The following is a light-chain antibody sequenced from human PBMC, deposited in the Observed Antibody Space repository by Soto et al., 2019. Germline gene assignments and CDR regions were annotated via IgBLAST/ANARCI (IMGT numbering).Light chain of an antibody. J-gene: IGKJ3*01. CDR3: QHYGGSFI. Sequence: EIVLTQSPGTLSLSPGEGATVSCRVSQSINSKSLVWYQRKFGQAPRLRIYNTSSRATGIPDRFSGSGSGTDFTRSIRRLEPEDFAVYDCQHYGGSFIFGPGTKVEFK. V-gene: IGKV3-20*01. CDR2: NTS. CDR1: QSINSKS.